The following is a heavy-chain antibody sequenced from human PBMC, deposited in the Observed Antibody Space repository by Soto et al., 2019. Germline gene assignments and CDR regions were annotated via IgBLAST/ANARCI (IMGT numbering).Heavy chain of an antibody. CDR3: ARATYYYGSGREYGMDV. J-gene: IGHJ6*02. D-gene: IGHD3-10*01. CDR2: INPNSGGT. V-gene: IGHV1-2*04. CDR1: GYTFTGSY. Sequence: ASVKVSCKASGYTFTGSYMHWVRQAPGRGLEWMGWINPNSGGTNYAQKFQGWVTMTRDTSISTAYMELSRLRSDDTAVYYCARATYYYGSGREYGMDVWGQGTTVTVSS.